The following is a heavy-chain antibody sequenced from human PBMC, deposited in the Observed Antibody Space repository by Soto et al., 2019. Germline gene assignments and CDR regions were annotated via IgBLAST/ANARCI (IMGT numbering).Heavy chain of an antibody. V-gene: IGHV1-18*01. Sequence: QVHLVQSGAEVKKPGASVKVSCKASGYTFTNYDINWVRQAPGQGLEWMGWISTYTGNTNYAQKLQGRVNMTTDTSTSTAYMELGSLRSDDTAVYYCARGYYYGSGRPTPGGMDVWGQGTTVTVSS. CDR3: ARGYYYGSGRPTPGGMDV. J-gene: IGHJ6*02. CDR2: ISTYTGNT. CDR1: GYTFTNYD. D-gene: IGHD3-10*01.